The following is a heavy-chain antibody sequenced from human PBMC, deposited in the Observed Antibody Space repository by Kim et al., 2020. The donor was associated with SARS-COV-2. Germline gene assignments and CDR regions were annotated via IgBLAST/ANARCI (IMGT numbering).Heavy chain of an antibody. CDR1: GFTFSSYW. D-gene: IGHD3-10*01. V-gene: IGHV3-74*01. CDR3: TRGGGQRGAYGVDH. J-gene: IGHJ4*02. CDR2: INGDGTTT. Sequence: GGSLRLSCAVSGFTFSSYWMHWVRQAPGKGLVWVSRINGDGTTTTYADSVKGRFTISRDNAKNTLVLQVNILSADDTAVYYSTRGGGQRGAYGVDHWGQG.